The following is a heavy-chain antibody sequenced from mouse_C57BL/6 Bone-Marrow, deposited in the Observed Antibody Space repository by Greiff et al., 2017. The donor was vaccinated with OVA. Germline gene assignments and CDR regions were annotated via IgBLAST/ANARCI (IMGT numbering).Heavy chain of an antibody. D-gene: IGHD2-4*01. CDR1: GYTFTSYG. Sequence: QVQLQQSGAELVRPGASVKLSCKASGYTFTSYGISWVKQSTRQGLEWIGEIYTRSGNTYYNEKFKGKATVTADKSSSTAYMELRSLTSEDSAVYFGAREGDDCAGGFAYWGQGTLVTVSA. CDR2: IYTRSGNT. J-gene: IGHJ3*01. V-gene: IGHV1-81*01. CDR3: AREGDDCAGGFAY.